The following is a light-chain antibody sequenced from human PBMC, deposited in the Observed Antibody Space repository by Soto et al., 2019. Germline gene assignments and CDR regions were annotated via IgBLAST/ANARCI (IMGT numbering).Light chain of an antibody. CDR1: NSNIGKNY. J-gene: IGLJ3*02. Sequence: QSVLTQPPSVSAAPGQKVTISCSGSNSNIGKNYVSWYQQLPGTAPKLLIYDSIKRPSGIPDRFSGSKSGTSATLGITGLQTGDEADYYCATWDSSLSAGGVFGGGTKLTVL. CDR3: ATWDSSLSAGGV. CDR2: DSI. V-gene: IGLV1-51*01.